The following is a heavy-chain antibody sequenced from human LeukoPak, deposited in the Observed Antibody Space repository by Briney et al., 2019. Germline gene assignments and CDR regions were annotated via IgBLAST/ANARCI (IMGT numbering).Heavy chain of an antibody. V-gene: IGHV1-18*04. D-gene: IGHD4/OR15-4a*01. CDR3: ATGLSVNYGD. CDR1: GYTFTGYY. CDR2: SSTYNGNT. J-gene: IGHJ4*02. Sequence: GASVKVSCKASGYTFTGYYMHWVRQAPGQGLEWMGWSSTYNGNTNYAQNVQDRVTMTTDTSTSTAYMELSSLRSDDTAVYYCATGLSVNYGDWGQGTLVTVSS.